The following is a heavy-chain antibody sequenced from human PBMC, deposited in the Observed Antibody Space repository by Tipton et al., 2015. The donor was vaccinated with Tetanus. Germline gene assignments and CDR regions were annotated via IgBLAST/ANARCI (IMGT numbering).Heavy chain of an antibody. CDR1: GDSVSGYY. J-gene: IGHJ1*01. D-gene: IGHD2-8*02. V-gene: IGHV4-59*02. CDR3: AGVTAQRTEPSFEH. CDR2: VYYTGDT. Sequence: TLSLTCTVSGDSVSGYYWSWIRQPPGKGLEWVGYVYYTGDTNYNPSLKSRVTISMDRSENQISLKMTSVTAADTAVYYCAGVTAQRTEPSFEHWGQGTQVTVSS.